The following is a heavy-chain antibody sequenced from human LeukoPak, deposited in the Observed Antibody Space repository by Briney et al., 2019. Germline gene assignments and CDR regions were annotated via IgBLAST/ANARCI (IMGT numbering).Heavy chain of an antibody. CDR2: IYYSGST. CDR3: ARDVLRFGELFTPD. J-gene: IGHJ4*02. Sequence: SETLSLTCTVPGGSISSYYWSWIRQPPGEGRWWKGYIYYSGSTNYNPSLKSRVTISVDTSKNQFSLKLSSVTAADTAVYYCARDVLRFGELFTPDWGQGTLVTVSS. CDR1: GGSISSYY. D-gene: IGHD3-10*01. V-gene: IGHV4-59*01.